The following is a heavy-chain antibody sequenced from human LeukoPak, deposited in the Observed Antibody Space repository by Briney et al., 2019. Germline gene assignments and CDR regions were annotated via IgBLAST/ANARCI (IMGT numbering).Heavy chain of an antibody. CDR3: ARGPRRLDP. CDR2: INHSGST. J-gene: IGHJ5*02. V-gene: IGHV4-34*01. CDR1: GGSFSGYY. Sequence: SETLSLTCTVYGGSFSGYYWSWIRQPPGKGLEWIGEINHSGSTNYNPSLKSRVTISVDTSKNQFSLKLSSVTAADTAVHYCARGPRRLDPWGQGTLVTVSS.